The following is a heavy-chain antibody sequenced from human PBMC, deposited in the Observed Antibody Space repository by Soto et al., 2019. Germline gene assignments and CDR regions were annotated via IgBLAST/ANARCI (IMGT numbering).Heavy chain of an antibody. CDR2: ISSSSNVI. Sequence: GGSLRLSCAASGFTFSSYSMNWVRQAPGQGLEWVAYISSSSNVIYYADSVKGRFTISRDNAKNSLYLQMNSLRDEDTAVYYCATSVGASGYEFYWGQGTLVTVSS. CDR3: ATSVGASGYEFY. D-gene: IGHD5-12*01. J-gene: IGHJ4*02. V-gene: IGHV3-48*02. CDR1: GFTFSSYS.